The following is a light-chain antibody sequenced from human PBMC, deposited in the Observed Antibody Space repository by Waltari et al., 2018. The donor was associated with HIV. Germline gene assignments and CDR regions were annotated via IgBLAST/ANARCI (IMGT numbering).Light chain of an antibody. J-gene: IGLJ2*01. Sequence: QSVLTQPPSASGTPGQRSTIPCSGSSSNIGSNTVNWYQQLPGTAPKLLIYRNNQRPSGVPDRFSGSKSGTSASLAISGLQSEDEGDYYCAAWDDSLNAVVFGGGTKLTVL. V-gene: IGLV1-44*01. CDR2: RNN. CDR1: SSNIGSNT. CDR3: AAWDDSLNAVV.